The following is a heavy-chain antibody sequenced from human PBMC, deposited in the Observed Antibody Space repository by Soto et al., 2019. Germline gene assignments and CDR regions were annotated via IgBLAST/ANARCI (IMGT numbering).Heavy chain of an antibody. Sequence: ASVKVSCKASGYTFTSYGISWVRQAPGRGLEWMGWISAYNGNTNYAQKLQGRVTMTEDTSTDTAYMELSSLRSEDTAVYYCATTPHHRITMVRGVAPFDYWGQGTLVTVSS. CDR3: ATTPHHRITMVRGVAPFDY. V-gene: IGHV1-18*01. J-gene: IGHJ4*02. CDR1: GYTFTSYG. D-gene: IGHD3-10*01. CDR2: ISAYNGNT.